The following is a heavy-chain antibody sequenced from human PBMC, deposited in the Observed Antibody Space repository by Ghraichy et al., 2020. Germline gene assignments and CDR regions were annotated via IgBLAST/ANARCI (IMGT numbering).Heavy chain of an antibody. D-gene: IGHD6-13*01. J-gene: IGHJ6*03. Sequence: ASVKVSCKASGYTFTGYYMHWVRQAPGQGLEWMGRINPNSGGTNYAQKFQGRVTMTRDTSISTAYMELSRLRSDDTAVYYCARGGGDRIAQYYYYYYYMDVWGKGTTVTVSS. CDR3: ARGGGDRIAQYYYYYYYMDV. CDR2: INPNSGGT. V-gene: IGHV1-2*06. CDR1: GYTFTGYY.